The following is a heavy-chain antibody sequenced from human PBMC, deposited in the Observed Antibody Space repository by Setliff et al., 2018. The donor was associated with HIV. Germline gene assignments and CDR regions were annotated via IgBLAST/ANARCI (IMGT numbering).Heavy chain of an antibody. V-gene: IGHV3-30*02. Sequence: PGGSLRLSCAVSGFTFISYGMYWVRQAPGKGLESVAFIRYDGSYRYYVDSVKGRFTISRDNSKNTMFLQMNSLRVEDTAIYYCAKMHTAMDPDTFDIWGQGTMVTVSS. CDR3: AKMHTAMDPDTFDI. CDR2: IRYDGSYR. J-gene: IGHJ3*02. CDR1: GFTFISYG. D-gene: IGHD5-18*01.